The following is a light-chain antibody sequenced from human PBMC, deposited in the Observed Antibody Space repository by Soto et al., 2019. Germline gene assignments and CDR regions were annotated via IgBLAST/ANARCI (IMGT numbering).Light chain of an antibody. CDR1: QSIGSN. V-gene: IGKV1-39*01. Sequence: DIQMTQAPSSLSASVGDRVTITCRASQSIGSNLNWYQQKPGKAPKLLIYAASSLQSGVPSRFSGSGSGTDFSLTISSLQPEDFASYYCQQSYTTPITFGQGTRLEI. J-gene: IGKJ5*01. CDR3: QQSYTTPIT. CDR2: AAS.